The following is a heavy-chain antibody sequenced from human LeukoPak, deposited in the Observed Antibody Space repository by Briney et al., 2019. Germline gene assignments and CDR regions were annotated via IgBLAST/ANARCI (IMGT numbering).Heavy chain of an antibody. V-gene: IGHV3-23*01. CDR1: GFPLSSYA. CDR2: TSSSDPGT. Sequence: GGSLRLSCAASGFPLSSYAMSWVRQGPGKGLEWVAATSSSDPGTYYADSVRGRFTISRDNSKNTLYLQMNRLRVEDAAVYYCARAPVTSCRGAFCYPFDYWGQGTLVTVSS. D-gene: IGHD2-15*01. J-gene: IGHJ4*02. CDR3: ARAPVTSCRGAFCYPFDY.